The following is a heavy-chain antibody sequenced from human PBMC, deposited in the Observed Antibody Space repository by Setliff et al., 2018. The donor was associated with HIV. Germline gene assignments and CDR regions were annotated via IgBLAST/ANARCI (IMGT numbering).Heavy chain of an antibody. Sequence: SETLSLTCAVYGGSFSGYYWTWIRQPPGKGLEWIGEIDHSGSTNYNPSLKSRITISVDTSKNQFSLKLTSVTAADTTVYYCARGLGPMGGDAFDVWGRGTMVTVSS. CDR3: ARGLGPMGGDAFDV. CDR1: GGSFSGYY. CDR2: IDHSGST. V-gene: IGHV4-34*01. D-gene: IGHD3-10*01. J-gene: IGHJ3*01.